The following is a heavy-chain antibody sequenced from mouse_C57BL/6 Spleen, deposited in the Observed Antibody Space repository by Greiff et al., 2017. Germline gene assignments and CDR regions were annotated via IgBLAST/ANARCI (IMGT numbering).Heavy chain of an antibody. Sequence: QVQLQQSGPELVKPGASVKISCKASGYAFSSSWMNWVKQRPGKGLEWIGRIYPGDGDTNYNGTFKGKATLTADKSSSTAYMQLSSLTSEDSAVYFCARPWDDAMDYWGQGTSVTVSS. CDR2: IYPGDGDT. J-gene: IGHJ4*01. D-gene: IGHD4-1*01. CDR3: ARPWDDAMDY. CDR1: GYAFSSSW. V-gene: IGHV1-82*01.